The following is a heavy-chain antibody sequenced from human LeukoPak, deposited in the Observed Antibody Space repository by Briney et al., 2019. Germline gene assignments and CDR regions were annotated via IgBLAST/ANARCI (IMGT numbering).Heavy chain of an antibody. Sequence: ASVKVSCKASGGTFSSYAISWVRQAPGQGLEWMGGIIPIFGTANYAQKFQGRVTITADESTSTAYMELSSLRSEDTAVYYCARAPLIAVAGRELRSGFDYWGQGTLVTASS. CDR2: IIPIFGTA. J-gene: IGHJ4*02. CDR1: GGTFSSYA. D-gene: IGHD6-19*01. V-gene: IGHV1-69*13. CDR3: ARAPLIAVAGRELRSGFDY.